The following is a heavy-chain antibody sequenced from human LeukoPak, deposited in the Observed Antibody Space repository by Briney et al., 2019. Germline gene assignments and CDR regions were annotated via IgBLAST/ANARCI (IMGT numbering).Heavy chain of an antibody. CDR2: ISASGDST. D-gene: IGHD1-26*01. CDR3: ALGEVGDRGH. Sequence: PGGSLRLSCAASGFIVSSFAMTWVRQAPGKGLEWVSGISASGDSTSYADSVKGRFTISRDNSKNTLYLQMTNLRVEDTAVYFCALGEVGDRGHWGQGTLVTVSS. V-gene: IGHV3-23*01. J-gene: IGHJ4*02. CDR1: GFIVSSFA.